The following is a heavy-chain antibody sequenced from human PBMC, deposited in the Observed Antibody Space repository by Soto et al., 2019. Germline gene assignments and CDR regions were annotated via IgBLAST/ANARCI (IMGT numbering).Heavy chain of an antibody. CDR1: GFTFANYA. Sequence: GGSLRLSCTASGFTFANYAMHWVRQAPGKGLEWVSRVSAGGDNTDYADAVKGRFTISRDNSKNTLFLQMTSLRAEDTVLYYSARDITMNKWFDPWGQGSLVTVSS. CDR2: VSAGGDNT. CDR3: ARDITMNKWFDP. V-gene: IGHV3-23*01. J-gene: IGHJ5*02. D-gene: IGHD3-3*01.